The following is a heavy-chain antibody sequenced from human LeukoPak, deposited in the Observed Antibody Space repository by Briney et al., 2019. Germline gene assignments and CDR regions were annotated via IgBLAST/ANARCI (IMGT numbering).Heavy chain of an antibody. D-gene: IGHD3-9*01. CDR3: ARDATPFKHYDILTGYLPQ. V-gene: IGHV1-18*01. CDR2: ISAYNGNT. CDR1: GYTFTSYG. Sequence: GASVKVSCKASGYTFTSYGISWVRQAPGQGLERMGWISAYNGNTNFAQRLQGRVTMTTDTSTSTAYMELRSLRSDDTAVYYCARDATPFKHYDILTGYLPQWGQGTLVTVSS. J-gene: IGHJ4*02.